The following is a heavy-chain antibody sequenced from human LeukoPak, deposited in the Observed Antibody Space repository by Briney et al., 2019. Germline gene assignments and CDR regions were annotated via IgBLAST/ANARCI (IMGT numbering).Heavy chain of an antibody. CDR1: GGSISSGGYY. CDR2: IYYSGST. J-gene: IGHJ3*02. CDR3: ARDHHGSGSYYNDAFDI. Sequence: SETLSLTCTVSGGSISSGGYYWSWIRQHPGKGLEWIGYIYYSGSTYYNPSLKSRVTISVDTSKNQFSLKLSSVTAADTAVYYCARDHHGSGSYYNDAFDIWGQGTMVTVSS. V-gene: IGHV4-31*03. D-gene: IGHD3-10*01.